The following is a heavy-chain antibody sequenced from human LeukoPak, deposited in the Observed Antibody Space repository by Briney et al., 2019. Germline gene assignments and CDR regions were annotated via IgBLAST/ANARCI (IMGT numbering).Heavy chain of an antibody. CDR2: IYPGDSDT. Sequence: GESLKISCKGSGYSLTSYWIGWVRQMPGKGLEWMGIIYPGDSDTRYSPSFQGQVTISADKSISTAYLQWSSLKASDTAMYYCARRHYYDSSGYYGMDVWGQGTTVTVSS. D-gene: IGHD3-22*01. J-gene: IGHJ6*02. V-gene: IGHV5-51*01. CDR1: GYSLTSYW. CDR3: ARRHYYDSSGYYGMDV.